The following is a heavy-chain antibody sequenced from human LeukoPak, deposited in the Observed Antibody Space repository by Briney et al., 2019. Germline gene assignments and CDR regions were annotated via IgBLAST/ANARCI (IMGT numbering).Heavy chain of an antibody. CDR1: GGSFSGYY. V-gene: IGHV4-34*01. CDR3: ARGSRRGYSGYEGRSDFDY. CDR2: INHSEST. J-gene: IGHJ4*02. D-gene: IGHD5-12*01. Sequence: SETLSLTCAVYGGSFSGYYWSWIRQPPGKGLEWIGEINHSESTNYNPSLKSRVTISVDTSKNQFSLKLSSVTAADTAVYYCARGSRRGYSGYEGRSDFDYWGQGTLVTVSS.